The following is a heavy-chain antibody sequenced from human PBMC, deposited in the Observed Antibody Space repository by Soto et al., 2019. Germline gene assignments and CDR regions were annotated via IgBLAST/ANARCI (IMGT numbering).Heavy chain of an antibody. J-gene: IGHJ3*02. CDR2: IYYSGST. CDR3: ARNRDDQDDAFDI. Sequence: SETLSLTCTVSGGSISSGGYYWSWIRQHPGKGLEWIGYIYYSGSTYYNPSLKSRVTISVDTSKNQFSLKLSSVTAADTAVYYCARNRDDQDDAFDIWGQGTMVTVSS. V-gene: IGHV4-31*03. CDR1: GGSISSGGYY.